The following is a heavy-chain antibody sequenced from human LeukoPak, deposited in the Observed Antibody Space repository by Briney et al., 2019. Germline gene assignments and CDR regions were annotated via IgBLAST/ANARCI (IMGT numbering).Heavy chain of an antibody. D-gene: IGHD3-3*01. J-gene: IGHJ5*02. CDR1: GGSISSSSYY. CDR2: IYYSGST. V-gene: IGHV4-61*01. Sequence: SETLSLTCTVSGGSISSSSYYWSWIRQPPGKGLEWIGYIYYSGSTNYNPSLKSRVTISVDTSKNQFSLKLSSVTAADTAVYYCARALDYDFWSGTNWFDPWGQGTLVTVSS. CDR3: ARALDYDFWSGTNWFDP.